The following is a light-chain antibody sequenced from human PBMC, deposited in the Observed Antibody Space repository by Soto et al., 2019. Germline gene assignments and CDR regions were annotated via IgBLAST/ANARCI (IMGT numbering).Light chain of an antibody. CDR3: HTWDTGARVV. CDR1: SGHSSYA. CDR2: LSSDGSH. V-gene: IGLV4-69*01. J-gene: IGLJ2*01. Sequence: QPVLTQSPSASASLGASVKLTCPLSSGHSSYAIAWHQQQPEKGPRYLMMLSSDGSHSKGDGIPDRFSGSSSGAERYLPIFSRQSDDVGDYYCHTWDTGARVVFGGGTKLTVL.